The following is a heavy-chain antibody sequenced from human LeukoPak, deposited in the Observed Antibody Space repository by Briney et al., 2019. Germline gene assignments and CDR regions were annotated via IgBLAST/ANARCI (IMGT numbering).Heavy chain of an antibody. D-gene: IGHD6-13*01. J-gene: IGHJ3*02. Sequence: ASVKVSCMASGGTFSSYAISWVRQAPGQGLEWMGGIIPIFGTANYAQKFQGRVTITTDESTSTAYMELSSLRSEDTAVYYCARGAAARLDDAFDIWGQGTMVTVSS. CDR2: IIPIFGTA. CDR1: GGTFSSYA. CDR3: ARGAAARLDDAFDI. V-gene: IGHV1-69*05.